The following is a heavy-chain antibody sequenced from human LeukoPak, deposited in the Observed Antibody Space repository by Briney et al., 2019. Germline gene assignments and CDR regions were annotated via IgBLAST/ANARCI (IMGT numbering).Heavy chain of an antibody. CDR2: IYYSAST. V-gene: IGHV4-59*01. CDR3: ARGPFDSSGYYYSPRGYYGMDV. CDR1: GGSISSYY. D-gene: IGHD3-22*01. J-gene: IGHJ6*02. Sequence: SETLSLTCTVSGGSISSYYWSWIRQPPGKGLEWIGYIYYSASTNYNPSLKSRVTISVDTSKNQFSLKLSSVTAADTAVYYCARGPFDSSGYYYSPRGYYGMDVWGQGTTVTVSS.